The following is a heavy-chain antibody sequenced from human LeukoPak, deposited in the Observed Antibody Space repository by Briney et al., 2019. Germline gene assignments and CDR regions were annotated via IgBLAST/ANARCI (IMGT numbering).Heavy chain of an antibody. V-gene: IGHV3-30*02. CDR1: GFTFSSYG. CDR3: AKNSGYRGLELRVAFDI. CDR2: IRYDGSNK. D-gene: IGHD1-7*01. J-gene: IGHJ3*02. Sequence: PGGSLRLSCAASGFTFSSYGMHWVRQAPGKGLEWVAFIRYDGSNKYYADSVKGRFTISRDNSKNTLYLQMSSLRAEDTAVYYCAKNSGYRGLELRVAFDIWGQGTMVTVSS.